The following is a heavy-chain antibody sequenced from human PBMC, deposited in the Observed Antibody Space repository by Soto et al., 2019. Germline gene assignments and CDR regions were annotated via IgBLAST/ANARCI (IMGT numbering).Heavy chain of an antibody. CDR1: GFTFSTNG. Sequence: QVQLVESGGGVVQPGRSLRLSCAASGFTFSTNGMHWVRQAPGKGLEWVAVISYDGSNKYYADSVKGRLTISRDNSKNTLYLQMNSLRAEDTAVYYRARPSAPQRALYNWFDPWGQGTLVTVSS. D-gene: IGHD6-25*01. CDR3: ARPSAPQRALYNWFDP. J-gene: IGHJ5*02. V-gene: IGHV3-30*03. CDR2: ISYDGSNK.